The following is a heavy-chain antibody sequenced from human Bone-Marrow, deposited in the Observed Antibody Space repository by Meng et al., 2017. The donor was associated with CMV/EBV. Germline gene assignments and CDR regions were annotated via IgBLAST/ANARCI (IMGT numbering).Heavy chain of an antibody. CDR3: ARDGSGVGPAFDI. D-gene: IGHD3-10*01. Sequence: GGSLRLSCAASAFTVSNNYMSWVRQAPGKGLEWVSVIYSGGSTYYADSVKGRFTIFRDKSKITLYLQMNSLRAEDTAMYYCARDGSGVGPAFDIWGQGTTVTVSS. CDR2: IYSGGST. J-gene: IGHJ3*02. CDR1: AFTVSNNY. V-gene: IGHV3-53*01.